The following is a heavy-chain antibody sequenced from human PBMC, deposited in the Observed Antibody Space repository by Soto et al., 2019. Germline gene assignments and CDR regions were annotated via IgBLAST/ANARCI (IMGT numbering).Heavy chain of an antibody. V-gene: IGHV3-64*04. CDR1: GFTFSNFA. CDR2: ISNNASDT. CDR3: ATVAFGYHSHSPY. D-gene: IGHD6-25*01. J-gene: IGHJ4*02. Sequence: PGGSLRLSCSASGFTFSNFAIHWVRQAPGKGLEYVSAISNNASDTYYADSVKGRFTISRDNAKYSLFLQMTALRAEDSAMYFCATVAFGYHSHSPYWGRGALVTVSS.